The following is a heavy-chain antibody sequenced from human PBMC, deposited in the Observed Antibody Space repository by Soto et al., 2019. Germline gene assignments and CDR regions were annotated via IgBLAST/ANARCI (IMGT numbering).Heavy chain of an antibody. Sequence: QVQLVQSGAEVKKPGASVKVSCKASGYTFTSYGINWVRQAPGKGLEWMGRVSTYNGNTNYAPRCQGRVTMTTDTSTTTAYMELRSLRSDDTATYYCARERGLTVSTLLGYWGQGTLVSVSS. CDR2: VSTYNGNT. CDR1: GYTFTSYG. J-gene: IGHJ4*02. D-gene: IGHD2-21*01. CDR3: ARERGLTVSTLLGY. V-gene: IGHV1-18*01.